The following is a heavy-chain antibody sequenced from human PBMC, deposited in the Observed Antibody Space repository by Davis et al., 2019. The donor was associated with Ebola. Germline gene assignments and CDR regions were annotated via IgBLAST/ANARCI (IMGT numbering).Heavy chain of an antibody. Sequence: SLKISCEASGFTFEDYAMHWVRQPPGKGLEWVSGIGWNRGDIGYADSVKGRFTISRDNAKNSLYLQMNSLRTEDTAFYYCVKDVPNYYDNRGPQVSWGQGILVTVSS. CDR3: VKDVPNYYDNRGPQVS. CDR2: IGWNRGDI. CDR1: GFTFEDYA. V-gene: IGHV3-9*01. D-gene: IGHD3-22*01. J-gene: IGHJ5*02.